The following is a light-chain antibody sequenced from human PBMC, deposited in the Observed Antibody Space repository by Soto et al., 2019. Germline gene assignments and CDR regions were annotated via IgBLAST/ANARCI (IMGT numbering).Light chain of an antibody. V-gene: IGLV1-44*01. J-gene: IGLJ2*01. CDR3: AAWDDSLNGVV. Sequence: QLVLTQPVSASGTPGQRVTISCSGSSSNIGSNTVNWYQQLPGTAPKLLMYRSNQRPSGVPDRFSGSKSGTSASLAISGLQSEDEGDYYCAAWDDSLNGVVFCAGTKLTVL. CDR2: RSN. CDR1: SSNIGSNT.